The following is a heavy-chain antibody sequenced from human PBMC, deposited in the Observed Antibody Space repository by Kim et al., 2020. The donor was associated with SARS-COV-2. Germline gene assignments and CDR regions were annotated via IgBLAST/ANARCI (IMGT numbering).Heavy chain of an antibody. J-gene: IGHJ6*02. CDR3: ARDRNYDSSGYSADYYYYGMDV. CDR1: GYTFTGYY. D-gene: IGHD3-22*01. Sequence: ASVKVSCKASGYTFTGYYMHWVRQAPGQGLEWMGWINPNSGGTNYAQKFQGRVTMTRDTSISTAYMELSRLRSDDTAVYYCARDRNYDSSGYSADYYYYGMDVWGQGTTVTVSS. V-gene: IGHV1-2*02. CDR2: INPNSGGT.